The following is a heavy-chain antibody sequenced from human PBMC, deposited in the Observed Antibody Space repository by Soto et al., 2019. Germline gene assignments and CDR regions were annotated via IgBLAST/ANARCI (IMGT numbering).Heavy chain of an antibody. CDR2: ISTYNGNT. D-gene: IGHD6-13*01. CDR3: ARKLLTAAGSIVQFDY. V-gene: IGHV1-18*04. J-gene: IGHJ4*02. Sequence: XSGNVCGKASVYSFTNYPITLVRQAPGQGLEWMGWISTYNGNTNYAQKFQGRVTMTTDTSTNTASMELRSLKSDDTAVYYCARKLLTAAGSIVQFDYWGKGTLVTLL. CDR1: VYSFTNYP.